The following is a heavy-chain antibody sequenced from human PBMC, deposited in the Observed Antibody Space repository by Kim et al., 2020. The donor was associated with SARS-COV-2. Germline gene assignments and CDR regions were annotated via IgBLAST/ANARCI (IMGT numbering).Heavy chain of an antibody. CDR2: ISYSGST. J-gene: IGHJ3*02. D-gene: IGHD2-15*01. CDR3: ARALMVAGTYAFDI. CDR1: GGSISSYY. Sequence: SETLSLTCTVSGGSISSYYWSWIRQPPGKGLEWIGYISYSGSTNYNPSLKSRVTISVDTSKNQFSLKLSSVTAADTAVYYCARALMVAGTYAFDIWGQGTMVTVSS. V-gene: IGHV4-59*01.